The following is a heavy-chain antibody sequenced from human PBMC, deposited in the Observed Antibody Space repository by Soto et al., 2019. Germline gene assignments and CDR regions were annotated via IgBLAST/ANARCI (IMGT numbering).Heavy chain of an antibody. CDR3: ARGTRWGPLVVVAATIRFDY. V-gene: IGHV4-34*01. CDR2: INHSGST. D-gene: IGHD2-15*01. Sequence: SETLSLTCAVYGGSFSGYYWSWIRQPPGKGLEWIGEINHSGSTNYNPSLKSRVTISVDTSKNQFSLKLSSVTAADTAVYYCARGTRWGPLVVVAATIRFDYWGQGTLVTVSS. CDR1: GGSFSGYY. J-gene: IGHJ4*02.